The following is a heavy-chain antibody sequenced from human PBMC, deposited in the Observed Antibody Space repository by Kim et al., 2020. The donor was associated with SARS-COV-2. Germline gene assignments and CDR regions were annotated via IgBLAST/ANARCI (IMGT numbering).Heavy chain of an antibody. Sequence: VKGRFTISRDDSKSIAYLQMNSLKTEDTAVYYCTRGLNYDFWSGMSGFDYWGQGTLVTVSS. CDR3: TRGLNYDFWSGMSGFDY. J-gene: IGHJ4*02. D-gene: IGHD3-3*01. V-gene: IGHV3-49*02.